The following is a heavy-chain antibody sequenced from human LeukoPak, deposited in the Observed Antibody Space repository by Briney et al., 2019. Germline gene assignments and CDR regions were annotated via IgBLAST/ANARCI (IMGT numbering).Heavy chain of an antibody. D-gene: IGHD1-26*01. CDR3: ARGGSGSPSWFDP. V-gene: IGHV3-21*01. CDR1: GFTFSSYS. J-gene: IGHJ5*02. Sequence: GGSLRLSCAASGFTFSSYSMNCVRQAPGKGLEWVSSISSSSSYIYYAESVKGRFHISRDNAKNSLYLQMNSLRAEDTAVYYCARGGSGSPSWFDPWGQGTLVTVSS. CDR2: ISSSSSYI.